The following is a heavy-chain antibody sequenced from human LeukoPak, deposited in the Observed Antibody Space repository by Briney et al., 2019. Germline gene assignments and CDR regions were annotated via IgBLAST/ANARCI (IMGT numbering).Heavy chain of an antibody. D-gene: IGHD5-12*01. CDR1: GCTFSSYA. CDR2: ISGSGGST. CDR3: AKAVDIVATEYYFDY. J-gene: IGHJ4*02. V-gene: IGHV3-23*01. Sequence: PGGSLRLSGAASGCTFSSYAMSWVRQAPGKGLEWVSAISGSGGSTYYADSVKGRFTISRDNSKNTLYLQMNSLRAEDTAVYYCAKAVDIVATEYYFDYWGQGTLVTVSS.